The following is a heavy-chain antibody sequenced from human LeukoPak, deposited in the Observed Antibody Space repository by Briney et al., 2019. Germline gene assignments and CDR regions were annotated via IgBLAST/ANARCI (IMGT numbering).Heavy chain of an antibody. CDR3: ARDILYYDFWSSVPDAFDI. D-gene: IGHD3-3*01. Sequence: ASVKVSCKASGYAFTGYYIHWVRQAPGQGLEWMAWINPNSGGTNYAQKFQGRVTMTRDTSISTAYMELSRLRSDDTAVYYCARDILYYDFWSSVPDAFDIWGQGTMVTVSS. CDR2: INPNSGGT. J-gene: IGHJ3*02. CDR1: GYAFTGYY. V-gene: IGHV1-2*02.